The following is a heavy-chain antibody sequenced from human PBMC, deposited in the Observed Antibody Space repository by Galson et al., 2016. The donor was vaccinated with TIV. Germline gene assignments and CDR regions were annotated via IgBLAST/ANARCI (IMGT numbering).Heavy chain of an antibody. Sequence: SVKVSCKASGVTFSSYAISWVRQAPGQGLEWMGGLIPMFGITNYAQKFQASVTITAGESTSTAYMELSSLRSEDTAVYYCGIAAGGVTNYYYYMDVWGKGTTVTVSS. J-gene: IGHJ6*03. CDR1: GVTFSSYA. CDR2: LIPMFGIT. CDR3: GIAAGGVTNYYYYMDV. V-gene: IGHV1-69*13. D-gene: IGHD6-13*01.